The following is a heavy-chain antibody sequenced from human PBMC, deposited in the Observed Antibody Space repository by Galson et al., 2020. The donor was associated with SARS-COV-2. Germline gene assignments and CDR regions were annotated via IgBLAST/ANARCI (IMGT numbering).Heavy chain of an antibody. CDR2: ISGGSSYI. Sequence: GGSLRLSCAASGFTFSSYTMNWVRQAPGKGLEWVSYISGGSSYIYYADSVKGRYTIARDNAKNSLYLQMDSLRAEDTAVYYCAGDRDSGWNIDYWGQGTLVTVSS. CDR1: GFTFSSYT. J-gene: IGHJ4*02. V-gene: IGHV3-21*01. D-gene: IGHD6-19*01. CDR3: AGDRDSGWNIDY.